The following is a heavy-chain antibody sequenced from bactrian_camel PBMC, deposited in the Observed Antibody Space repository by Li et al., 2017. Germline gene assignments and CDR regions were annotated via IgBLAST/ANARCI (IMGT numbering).Heavy chain of an antibody. CDR3: AANFGPYCSGPYLARQANF. Sequence: VQLVESGGGLVQPGGSLKLVCKTSGFTFRLADMSWVRQAPGKGYEWVSTIKSEFDGETTSYADAVKGRFTISRDNAKNTLYLQMNNLKPEDTGMYYCAANFGPYCSGPYLARQANFWGQGTQVTVS. CDR1: GFTFRLAD. CDR2: IKSEFDGETT. J-gene: IGHJ4*01. D-gene: IGHD2*01. V-gene: IGHV3S31*01.